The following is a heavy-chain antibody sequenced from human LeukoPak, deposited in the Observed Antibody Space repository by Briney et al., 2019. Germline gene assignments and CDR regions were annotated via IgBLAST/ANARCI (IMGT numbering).Heavy chain of an antibody. CDR1: GGSISSYY. Sequence: SETLSLTCTVSGGSISSYYWSWIRQPPGKGLEWIGYIYYSGSTNYNPSLKSRVTISVDTSKNQFSLTLSSVTAADTAVYYCARALPKRNWFDPWGQGTLVTVSS. CDR2: IYYSGST. D-gene: IGHD3-10*01. V-gene: IGHV4-59*01. CDR3: ARALPKRNWFDP. J-gene: IGHJ5*02.